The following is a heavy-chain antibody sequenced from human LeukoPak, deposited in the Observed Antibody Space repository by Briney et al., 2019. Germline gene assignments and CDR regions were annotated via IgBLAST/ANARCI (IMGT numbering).Heavy chain of an antibody. CDR2: IYYSGST. CDR1: GGSISSYY. CDR3: ARGAVAAKGIDY. V-gene: IGHV4-59*01. D-gene: IGHD6-19*01. Sequence: SETLSLTCTVSGGSISSYYWSWIRQPPGKGLEWIGYIYYSGSTNCNPSLKSRVTISVDTSKNQFSLKLSSVTAADTAVYYCARGAVAAKGIDYWGQGTLVTVSS. J-gene: IGHJ4*02.